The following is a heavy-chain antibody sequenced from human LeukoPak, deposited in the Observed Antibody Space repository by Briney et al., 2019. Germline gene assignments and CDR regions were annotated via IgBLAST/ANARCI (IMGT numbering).Heavy chain of an antibody. CDR1: GFTFSSYA. V-gene: IGHV3-23*01. D-gene: IGHD6-19*01. CDR2: ISGSGVST. CDR3: AKSQGSSGSDY. Sequence: GGSLTLSCAASGFTFSSYAMSWVRQAPGKGLEWVSAISGSGVSTYYADSVKGRFTISRDNSKNTVYMEMNSLRGEDTAVYYCAKSQGSSGSDYWGQGTLVTVSS. J-gene: IGHJ4*02.